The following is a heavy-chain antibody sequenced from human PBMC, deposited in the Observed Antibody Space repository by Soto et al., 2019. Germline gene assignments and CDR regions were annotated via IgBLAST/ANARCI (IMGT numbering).Heavy chain of an antibody. Sequence: LSLTCTVSGGSISSYDWSWIRQPPGKGLEWIGYIYYSGSTNYNPSLKSRVTISVDTSKNQFSLKLSSVTAADTAVYYCARHYGSGELYDAYDIWGQGTMVTVSS. CDR2: IYYSGST. V-gene: IGHV4-59*01. J-gene: IGHJ3*02. CDR1: GGSISSYD. CDR3: ARHYGSGELYDAYDI. D-gene: IGHD3-10*01.